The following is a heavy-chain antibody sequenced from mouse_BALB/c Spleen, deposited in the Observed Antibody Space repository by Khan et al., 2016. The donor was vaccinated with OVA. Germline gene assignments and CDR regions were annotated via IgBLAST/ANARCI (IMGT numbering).Heavy chain of an antibody. D-gene: IGHD2-4*01. CDR3: ASSPTMITQFSY. CDR1: GYSFTSYW. V-gene: IGHV1-7*01. CDR2: INRNTGYT. Sequence: QVQLQQSGAELAKPGDSVSMTCTASGYSFTSYWMHWVNQRPGQGLEWIGVINRNTGYTEYNQKFKDKATITADKYYSKAYMQLSRLTSDDSAVYYCASSPTMITQFSYWGQGTLVTVSA. J-gene: IGHJ3*01.